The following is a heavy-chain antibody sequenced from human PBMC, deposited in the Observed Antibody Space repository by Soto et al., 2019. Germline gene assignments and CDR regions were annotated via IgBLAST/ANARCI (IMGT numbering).Heavy chain of an antibody. CDR2: ISGSGGST. CDR1: GFTFSSYA. CDR3: AKDPVATMVRGVTIDY. V-gene: IGHV3-23*01. D-gene: IGHD3-10*01. J-gene: IGHJ4*02. Sequence: PGGSLRLSCAASGFTFSSYAMSWVRQAPGKGLEWVSAISGSGGSTYYADSVKGRFTISRDNSKNTLYLQMNSLRAEDTAVYYCAKDPVATMVRGVTIDYWGQGTLVTVSS.